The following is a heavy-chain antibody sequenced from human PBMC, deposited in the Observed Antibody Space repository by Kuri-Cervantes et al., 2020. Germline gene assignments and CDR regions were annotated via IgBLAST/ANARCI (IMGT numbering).Heavy chain of an antibody. CDR1: GFTFTTYG. V-gene: IGHV3-33*03. Sequence: GESLKISCVASGFTFTTYGFHWVRQAPGKGLEWVAVIWYGGSNKYYADSVKGRSTISRDSAKNSLYLQMNSLRADDTAIYYCASHKRKFDYWGQGTLVTVSS. J-gene: IGHJ4*02. CDR2: IWYGGSNK. CDR3: ASHKRKFDY.